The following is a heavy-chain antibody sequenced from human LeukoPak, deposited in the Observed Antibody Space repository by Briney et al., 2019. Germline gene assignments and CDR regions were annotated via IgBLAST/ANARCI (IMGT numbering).Heavy chain of an antibody. Sequence: SETLSLTCTVSGGSISSYYWSWIRQPAGRGLEWIGRIYTSGSTNYNPSLKSRVTVSVDTSKNQFSLKLSSVTAADTAVYYCARENYDILTGYPHFGYWGQGTLVTVSS. CDR3: ARENYDILTGYPHFGY. CDR2: IYTSGST. D-gene: IGHD3-9*01. J-gene: IGHJ4*02. V-gene: IGHV4-4*07. CDR1: GGSISSYY.